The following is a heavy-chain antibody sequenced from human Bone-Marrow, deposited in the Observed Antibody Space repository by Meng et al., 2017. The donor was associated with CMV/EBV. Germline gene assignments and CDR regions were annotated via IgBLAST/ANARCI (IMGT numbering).Heavy chain of an antibody. D-gene: IGHD1-26*01. CDR1: RFSVNTNY. CDR2: IHSGGTT. J-gene: IGHJ3*01. CDR3: AKDLTGDNAFDV. V-gene: IGHV3-66*02. Sequence: GESLKISCAASRFSVNTNYMSWARQTPGKGLEWVSIIHSGGTTHYADSVRGRFTISRDNSKNTLYVQMNSLRAEDTAVYYCAKDLTGDNAFDVWGQGTMVTVSS.